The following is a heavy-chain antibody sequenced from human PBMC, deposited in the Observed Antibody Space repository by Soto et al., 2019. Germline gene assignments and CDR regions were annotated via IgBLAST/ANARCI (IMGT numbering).Heavy chain of an antibody. CDR1: GFTISNAW. CDR2: IKSKTDGGTT. Sequence: GGSLRLSWAASGFTISNAWMNWVRQAPGKGLEWVGRIKSKTDGGTTDYAAPVKGRFTISSDDSRNTLYLQMNSLKTEDTAVYYCTTSTSRVGGSYCDYWGQGTLVTVSS. D-gene: IGHD2-2*01. CDR3: TTSTSRVGGSYCDY. J-gene: IGHJ4*02. V-gene: IGHV3-15*07.